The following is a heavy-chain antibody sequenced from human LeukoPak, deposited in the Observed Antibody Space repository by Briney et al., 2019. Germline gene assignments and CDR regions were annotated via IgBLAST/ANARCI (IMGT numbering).Heavy chain of an antibody. J-gene: IGHJ1*01. CDR1: GGSISSSNYH. D-gene: IGHD2-2*01. V-gene: IGHV4-39*07. CDR3: AREDIVVVPAANGYFQH. Sequence: PSETLSLTCTVSGGSISSSNYHWGWIRQPPGKGLEWIGSIYYSGTTYYNPSLKSRVTISVDTSKNQFSLKLSSVTAADTAVYYCAREDIVVVPAANGYFQHWGQGTLVTVSS. CDR2: IYYSGTT.